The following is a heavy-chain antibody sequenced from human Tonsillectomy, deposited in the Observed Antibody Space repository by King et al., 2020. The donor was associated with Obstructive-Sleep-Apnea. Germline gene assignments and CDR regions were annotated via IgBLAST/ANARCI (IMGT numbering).Heavy chain of an antibody. CDR3: SRRDYDYVWGR. D-gene: IGHD3-16*01. V-gene: IGHV4-39*01. Sequence: LQLQESGPGLVKPSETLSLTCTVSGGSISSSSYYWGCIRHPPGKGLEWIGSIYYSGSTYYNPSLKSRVTISVDTSKNQFSLTLSSVTAADTAVYYCSRRDYDYVWGRWGQGTLVTVSS. CDR1: GGSISSSSYY. J-gene: IGHJ4*02. CDR2: IYYSGST.